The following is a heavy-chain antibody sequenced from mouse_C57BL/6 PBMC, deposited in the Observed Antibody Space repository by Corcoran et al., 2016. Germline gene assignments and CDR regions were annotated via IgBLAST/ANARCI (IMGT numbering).Heavy chain of an antibody. CDR2: INTYSGVP. V-gene: IGHV9-3*01. D-gene: IGHD1-1*02. CDR3: ARGSLYYFDY. CDR1: GYTSTTYG. J-gene: IGHJ2*01. Sequence: QIQLVQSGPELKRPGETVKIYCKASGYTSTTYGMSWVKQAPGKGLKWLGWINTYSGVPTYADDVKGRFAFSLETSASTAYLQINNLKNEDTATYFCARGSLYYFDYWGQGTTLTVSS.